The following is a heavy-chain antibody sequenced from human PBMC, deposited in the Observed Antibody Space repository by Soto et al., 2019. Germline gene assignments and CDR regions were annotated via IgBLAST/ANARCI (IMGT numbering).Heavy chain of an antibody. D-gene: IGHD3-3*01. CDR2: IYSGGST. CDR3: AREQYDFWSGYSPYGMDV. V-gene: IGHV3-53*01. Sequence: GGSLRLSCAASGFTVSSNYMSWVRQAPGNGLEWVSVIYSGGSTYYADSVKGRFTISRDNSKNTLYLQMNSLRAEDTAVYYFAREQYDFWSGYSPYGMDVWGQGTTVTVSS. CDR1: GFTVSSNY. J-gene: IGHJ6*02.